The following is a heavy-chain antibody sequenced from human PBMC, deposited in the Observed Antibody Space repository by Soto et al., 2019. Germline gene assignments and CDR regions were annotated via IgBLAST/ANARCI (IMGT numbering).Heavy chain of an antibody. V-gene: IGHV4-59*01. CDR2: IYDSGTT. Sequence: QVQLQESGPGLVKPSETLSLTCSVAGGSLGSYYWGWIRQSPGKGLEWIAYIYDSGTTISPSLKSRATISVDTSKNQFSLNLTSVTAADTAVYYCARGAMFWFDPWGQGTLVSVSS. D-gene: IGHD3-10*02. CDR1: GGSLGSYY. CDR3: ARGAMFWFDP. J-gene: IGHJ5*02.